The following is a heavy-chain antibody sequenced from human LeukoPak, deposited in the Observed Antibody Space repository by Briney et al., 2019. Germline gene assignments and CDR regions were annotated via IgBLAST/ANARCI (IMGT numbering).Heavy chain of an antibody. CDR3: AKDGDYYDSSGYEELEDY. Sequence: GGSLRLSCAASGFTVSSNYMSWVRQAPGKGLEWVSVIYSGGSTYYADSVKGRFTISRDNSKNTLYLQMNSLRAEDTAVYYCAKDGDYYDSSGYEELEDYWGQGTLVTVSS. J-gene: IGHJ4*02. CDR2: IYSGGST. D-gene: IGHD3-22*01. CDR1: GFTVSSNY. V-gene: IGHV3-66*01.